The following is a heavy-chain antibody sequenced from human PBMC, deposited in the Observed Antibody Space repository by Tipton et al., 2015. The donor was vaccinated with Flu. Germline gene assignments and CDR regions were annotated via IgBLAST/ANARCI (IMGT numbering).Heavy chain of an antibody. J-gene: IGHJ4*02. D-gene: IGHD4-17*01. V-gene: IGHV4-38-2*02. CDR1: GYSISSGHY. CDR2: VYHTGTT. CDR3: ARGNGEHDT. Sequence: GLVKPSQTLSLTCSVSGYSISSGHYWGWIRQPPGKGLEWIGSVYHTGTTYYNPSLQSRVTISLDASKNQFSLRLTSLTDADTAIYYCARGNGEHDTWGQGTLVTVSS.